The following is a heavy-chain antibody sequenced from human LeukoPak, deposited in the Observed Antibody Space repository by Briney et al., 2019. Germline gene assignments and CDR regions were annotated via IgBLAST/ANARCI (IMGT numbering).Heavy chain of an antibody. CDR1: GFTFRNYW. D-gene: IGHD3-22*01. Sequence: GGSLRLSCAASGFTFRNYWMNWVRQAPGKGLEWVANIKQDGSEIYYVDSVKGRFTISRDNAKNSLYLQMNSLRAEDTAVYYCARLDYYDSSGYDYWGQGTLVTVSS. V-gene: IGHV3-7*01. CDR2: IKQDGSEI. CDR3: ARLDYYDSSGYDY. J-gene: IGHJ4*02.